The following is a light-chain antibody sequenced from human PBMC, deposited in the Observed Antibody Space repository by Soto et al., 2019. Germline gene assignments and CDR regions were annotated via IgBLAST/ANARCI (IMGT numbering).Light chain of an antibody. V-gene: IGKV1-27*01. Sequence: DIQMTQSPSSLSASVGDRVTITCRASQGISNYLAWYQQKPGKVPKLLIYTASTLQSGVPSRFSGSGYGTDFTLTISSLQAEDVQTYYCQNYNSAPQLNFGGGTKVEIK. J-gene: IGKJ4*01. CDR2: TAS. CDR3: QNYNSAPQLN. CDR1: QGISNY.